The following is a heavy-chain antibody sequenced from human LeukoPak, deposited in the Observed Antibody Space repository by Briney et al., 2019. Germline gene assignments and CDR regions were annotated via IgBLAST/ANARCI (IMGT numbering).Heavy chain of an antibody. CDR2: INWDGEK. CDR3: AREETTSCFDY. V-gene: IGHV2-70*04. CDR1: GFSLSTSAMR. Sequence: VSGPALVKPTQTLTLTCSFSGFSLSTSAMRVSWIRKPPGKALEWLARINWDGEKFYTTSLKTRLTISKDTSKNQVVLTMTNMDPVDTATYYCAREETTSCFDYWGQGILVTVSS. J-gene: IGHJ4*02. D-gene: IGHD2-2*01.